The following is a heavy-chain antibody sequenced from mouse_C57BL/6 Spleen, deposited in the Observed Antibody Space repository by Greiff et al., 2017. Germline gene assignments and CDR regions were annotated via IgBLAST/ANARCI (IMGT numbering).Heavy chain of an antibody. V-gene: IGHV1-26*01. D-gene: IGHD5-1*01. Sequence: VQLQQSGPELVKPGASVKISCKASGYTFTDYYMNWVKQSHGKSLEWIGDINPNNGGTSYNQKFKGKATLTVDKSSSTAYMELRSLTSEDSAVYYCAIAYLYAMDYWGQGTSVTVSS. CDR2: INPNNGGT. CDR1: GYTFTDYY. CDR3: AIAYLYAMDY. J-gene: IGHJ4*01.